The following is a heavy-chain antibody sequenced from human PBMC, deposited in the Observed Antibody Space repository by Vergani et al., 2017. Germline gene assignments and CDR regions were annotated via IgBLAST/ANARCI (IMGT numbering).Heavy chain of an antibody. CDR3: TKGSVYYHDSAGHGYDPYTGFDL. D-gene: IGHD5-12*01. V-gene: IGHV3-9*01. Sequence: EVQMVESGGGLAQPGGSLRLSCEASGITFWKFGMHWVRQGPRKGLEWVSGISWNSGAVDYADSVRGRFTISRDNAKNSLFLEMNSLRFEDTAVYFCTKGSVYYHDSAGHGYDPYTGFDLWGQGTLVTVSS. J-gene: IGHJ3*01. CDR1: GITFWKFG. CDR2: ISWNSGAV.